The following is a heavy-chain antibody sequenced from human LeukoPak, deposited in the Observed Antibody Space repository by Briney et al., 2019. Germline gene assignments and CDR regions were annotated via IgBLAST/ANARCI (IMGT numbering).Heavy chain of an antibody. CDR1: GGSISSYY. V-gene: IGHV4-4*07. Sequence: SETLSLTCTVSGGSISSYYWSWIRQPPGKGLEWISRIYTSGSTNYNPSLKSRVTMSVDTSNNQFSLKLSSVTAADTAVYYCARDDNGDYPFYWGQGTLVTVSS. J-gene: IGHJ4*02. D-gene: IGHD4-17*01. CDR2: IYTSGST. CDR3: ARDDNGDYPFY.